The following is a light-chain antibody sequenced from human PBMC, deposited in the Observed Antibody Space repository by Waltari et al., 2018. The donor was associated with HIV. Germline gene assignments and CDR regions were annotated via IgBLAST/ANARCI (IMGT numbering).Light chain of an antibody. V-gene: IGLV1-47*01. CDR3: AVWDNSLSAQV. CDR1: SSNIGNNY. Sequence: QSVLTQSPSISGTPGQRVAISCSGSSSNIGNNYVSWYQQVPGTTPKLLIFWNTQWPSGFSDRFSGSVSGTSASLAISGLRSDDEANYYCAVWDNSLSAQVFGGGTTLTVL. CDR2: WNT. J-gene: IGLJ3*02.